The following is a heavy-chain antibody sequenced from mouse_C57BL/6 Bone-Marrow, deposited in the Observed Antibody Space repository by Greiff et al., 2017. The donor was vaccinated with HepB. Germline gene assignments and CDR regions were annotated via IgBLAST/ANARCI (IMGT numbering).Heavy chain of an antibody. CDR1: GFNIKDYY. J-gene: IGHJ2*01. CDR2: IDPEDGET. Sequence: EVKLMESGAELVKPGASVKLSCTASGFNIKDYYMHWVKQRTEQGLEWIGRIDPEDGETKYAPKFQGKATITADTSSNTAYLQRSSLTSEDTAVYYCAGGLLRYYFDYWGQGTTLTVSS. CDR3: AGGLLRYYFDY. D-gene: IGHD1-1*01. V-gene: IGHV14-2*01.